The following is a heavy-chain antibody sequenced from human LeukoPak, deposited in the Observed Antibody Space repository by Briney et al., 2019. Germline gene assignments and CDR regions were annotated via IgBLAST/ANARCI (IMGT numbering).Heavy chain of an antibody. CDR1: GFNFITAA. Sequence: GGSLRLSCAASGFNFITAAMTWVRQAPGKGLEWVSLIGSSGGSTYYADSVKGRFTISRDDSNNALYLQMHSLRAEDTALYYCASGPPFLKYFEYWGQGTLVTVSS. V-gene: IGHV3-23*01. CDR3: ASGPPFLKYFEY. J-gene: IGHJ4*02. D-gene: IGHD3-3*01. CDR2: IGSSGGST.